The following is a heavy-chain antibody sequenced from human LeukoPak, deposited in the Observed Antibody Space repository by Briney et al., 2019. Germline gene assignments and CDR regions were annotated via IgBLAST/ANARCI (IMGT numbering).Heavy chain of an antibody. CDR1: GGSISSGSYY. CDR3: ARHYYSSGSFDY. J-gene: IGHJ4*02. V-gene: IGHV4-61*02. Sequence: SQTLSLTCTVSGGSISSGSYYWSWIRQPAGKGLEWLGRIYTGGSTNYNPSLKSRVTISVDTSKNQFSLNLSFVTAADTAVYYCARHYYSSGSFDYWGQGTLVTVSS. D-gene: IGHD3-10*01. CDR2: IYTGGST.